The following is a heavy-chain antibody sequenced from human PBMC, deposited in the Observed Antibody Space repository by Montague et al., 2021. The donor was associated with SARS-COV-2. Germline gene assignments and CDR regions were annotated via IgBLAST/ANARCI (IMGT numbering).Heavy chain of an antibody. CDR2: ISYSGST. J-gene: IGHJ6*02. V-gene: IGHV4-39*01. Sequence: SETLSLTCTVSGGSISSNLFYWGWIRQLPGKGLEWIGSISYSGSTYYNPSLKSRVTLSVDTSKNQFSLKLISLTAADTAMYYCARVGRQQLVRLSGMDVWGQGTTVTVSS. CDR1: GGSISSNLFY. CDR3: ARVGRQQLVRLSGMDV. D-gene: IGHD6-13*01.